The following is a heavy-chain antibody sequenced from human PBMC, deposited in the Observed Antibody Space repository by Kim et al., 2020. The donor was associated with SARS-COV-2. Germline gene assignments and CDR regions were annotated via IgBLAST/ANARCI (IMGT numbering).Heavy chain of an antibody. J-gene: IGHJ3*02. CDR3: ATESPETLDAFDI. CDR1: GFTFSSYE. Sequence: GGSLRLSCAASGFTFSSYEMNWVRQAPGKGLEWVSYISSSGSTIYYADSVKGRFTISRDNAKNSLYLQMNSLRAEDTAVYYCATESPETLDAFDIWGQGTMVTVSS. V-gene: IGHV3-48*03. CDR2: ISSSGSTI.